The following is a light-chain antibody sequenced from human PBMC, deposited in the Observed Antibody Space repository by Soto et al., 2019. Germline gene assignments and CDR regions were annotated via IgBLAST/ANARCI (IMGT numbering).Light chain of an antibody. Sequence: EIVLTQSPGTLSLSPGQRPTLSCRASQRLSASDIAWYQQKPGQAPRVXIYDASSRDTGIPDRFSGGGSGTDFTLTISRLEPGDFAVYYCQQFSSYTLTFGQGTKVDIK. CDR3: QQFSSYTLT. J-gene: IGKJ4*01. CDR1: QRLSASD. V-gene: IGKV3-20*01. CDR2: DAS.